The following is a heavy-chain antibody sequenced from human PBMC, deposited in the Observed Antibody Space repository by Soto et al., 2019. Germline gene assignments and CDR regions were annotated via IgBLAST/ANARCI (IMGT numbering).Heavy chain of an antibody. J-gene: IGHJ4*02. CDR1: GFTFSSYA. Sequence: EVQVLESGGGLGQPGGSLRLSCAASGFTFSSYAMSWVRQAPGKGLEWVSAISGGGVATNYADSVKGRFTISRDNSKKKLYLQMNSLRAEDTAVYYCAKGRNSSGSYRLFAYWGQGTLVTVSS. CDR3: AKGRNSSGSYRLFAY. V-gene: IGHV3-23*01. CDR2: ISGGGVAT. D-gene: IGHD3-22*01.